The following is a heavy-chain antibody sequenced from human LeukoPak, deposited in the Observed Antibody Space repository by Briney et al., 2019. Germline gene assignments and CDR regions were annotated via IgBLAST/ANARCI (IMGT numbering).Heavy chain of an antibody. CDR2: ISNSGTYT. V-gene: IGHV3-11*03. CDR1: GFTFSDEY. J-gene: IGHJ4*02. D-gene: IGHD6-19*01. Sequence: GGALRLSCAASGFTFSDEYMSWIRQAPGKGLEWVSYISNSGTYTNYADSVRGRFTISRDNAKHSLYLQMNSLRAEDTAVYYCARRRGAGPGAYFDYWGQGTLVTVSS. CDR3: ARRRGAGPGAYFDY.